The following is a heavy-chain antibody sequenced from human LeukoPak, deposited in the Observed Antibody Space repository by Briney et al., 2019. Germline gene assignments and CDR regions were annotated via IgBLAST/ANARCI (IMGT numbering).Heavy chain of an antibody. D-gene: IGHD2-2*01. Sequence: SVKVSCKASGGTFSSYAISWVRQAPGQGLEWMGRIIPILGIANYAQKLQGRVTMTTDTSTSTAYMELRSLRSDDTAVYYCARDRRHRYCSSTSCLSGDYWGQGTLVTVSS. CDR1: GGTFSSYA. CDR2: IIPILGIA. CDR3: ARDRRHRYCSSTSCLSGDY. V-gene: IGHV1-69*04. J-gene: IGHJ4*02.